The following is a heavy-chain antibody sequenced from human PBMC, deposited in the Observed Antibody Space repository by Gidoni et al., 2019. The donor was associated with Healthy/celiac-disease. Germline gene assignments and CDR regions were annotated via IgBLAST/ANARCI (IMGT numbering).Heavy chain of an antibody. Sequence: EVQLVESWGGLVQPGGSLSPSCAASGFTVRRYWMHWVRQAPGKGLVWVSRINSDGSSTSYADSVKGRFTISRDNAKNTLYLQMNSLRAEDTAVYYCARDRTGGWEPPDAFDIWGQGTMVTVSS. J-gene: IGHJ3*02. V-gene: IGHV3-74*01. CDR1: GFTVRRYW. CDR2: INSDGSST. D-gene: IGHD1-26*01. CDR3: ARDRTGGWEPPDAFDI.